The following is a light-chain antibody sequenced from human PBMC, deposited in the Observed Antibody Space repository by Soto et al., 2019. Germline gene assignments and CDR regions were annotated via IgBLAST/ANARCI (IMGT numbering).Light chain of an antibody. CDR3: QQYNNWPLT. Sequence: SPGTLSLSPGERATLSCRASQSLGSNLAWYQQKPGQAPRLLIYGASTRATGIPARFSGSGSGTEFTLTISSLQSEDFAVYHCQQYNNWPLTFGGGTKVDIK. J-gene: IGKJ4*01. CDR2: GAS. CDR1: QSLGSN. V-gene: IGKV3-15*01.